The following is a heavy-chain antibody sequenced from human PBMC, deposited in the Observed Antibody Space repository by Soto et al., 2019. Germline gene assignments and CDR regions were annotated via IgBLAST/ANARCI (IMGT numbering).Heavy chain of an antibody. V-gene: IGHV4-34*01. CDR3: ARHLRGSYDFWSGYYDPFDP. D-gene: IGHD3-3*01. J-gene: IGHJ5*02. CDR2: INHSGST. Sequence: SETLSLTCAVYGGSFSGYYWSWIRQPPGKGLEWIGEINHSGSTYYNPSLKSRVTISVDTSKNQFSLKLSSVTAADTAVYYCARHLRGSYDFWSGYYDPFDPWGQGTLVTVSS. CDR1: GGSFSGYY.